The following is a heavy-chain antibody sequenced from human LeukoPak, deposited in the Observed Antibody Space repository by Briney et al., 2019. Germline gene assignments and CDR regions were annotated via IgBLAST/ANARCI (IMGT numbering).Heavy chain of an antibody. CDR2: IYHSGST. CDR1: GYSISSGYY. CDR3: ARGRGYSDNEKRFRSGDDAFDI. Sequence: SETLSLTCTVSGYSISSGYYWGWIRQPPGKGLEWIGSIYHSGSTYYNPSLKSRVTISVDTSKNQFSLKLSSVTAADTAVYYCARGRGYSDNEKRFRSGDDAFDIWGQGTMVTVSS. J-gene: IGHJ3*02. V-gene: IGHV4-38-2*02. D-gene: IGHD5-12*01.